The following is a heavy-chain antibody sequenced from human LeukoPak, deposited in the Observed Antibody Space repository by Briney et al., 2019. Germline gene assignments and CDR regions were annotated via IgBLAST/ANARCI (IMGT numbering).Heavy chain of an antibody. J-gene: IGHJ6*03. CDR2: VYYSGIS. V-gene: IGHV4-39*01. CDR1: GGSIYSNSDY. Sequence: PSETLSLTCTVSGGSIYSNSDYWGWIRQPPGKGLEWIGSVYYSGISNYNPSLKSRVTISVDTSKNQFSLKLSSVTAADTAVYYCARLAMVRGVITFPTMDVWGKGTTVTVSS. CDR3: ARLAMVRGVITFPTMDV. D-gene: IGHD3-10*01.